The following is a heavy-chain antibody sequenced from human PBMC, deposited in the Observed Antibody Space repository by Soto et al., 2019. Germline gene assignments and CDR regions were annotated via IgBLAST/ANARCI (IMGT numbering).Heavy chain of an antibody. Sequence: PGGSLRLSCAASGFTFSSYWMHWVRQAPGKGLVWVSRINSDGSSTSYADSVKGRFTISRDNAKNTLYLQMNSLRAEDTAVYYCTTTRAYSNSNFDYWGQGTLVTVSS. CDR3: TTTRAYSNSNFDY. D-gene: IGHD4-4*01. CDR2: INSDGSST. J-gene: IGHJ4*02. CDR1: GFTFSSYW. V-gene: IGHV3-74*01.